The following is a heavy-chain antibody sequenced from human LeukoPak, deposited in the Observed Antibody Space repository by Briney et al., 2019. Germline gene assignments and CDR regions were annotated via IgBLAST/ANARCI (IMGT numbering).Heavy chain of an antibody. J-gene: IGHJ4*02. D-gene: IGHD3-3*01. CDR2: LYYTGSA. V-gene: IGHV4-38-2*01. Sequence: ASETLSLTXGVSGYSISSGFYWGWVRKPPGKGLQWIGSLYYTGSAEYNPSLKSRLTMSMDKSKNQFSLRLNSVTAADTAVYYCARLWSGYNFDYWGQGTLVTVSS. CDR3: ARLWSGYNFDY. CDR1: GYSISSGFY.